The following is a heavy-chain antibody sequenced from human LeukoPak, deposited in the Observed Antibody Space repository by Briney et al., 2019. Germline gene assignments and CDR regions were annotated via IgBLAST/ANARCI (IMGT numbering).Heavy chain of an antibody. CDR2: ISSSGSTI. CDR3: ARGLWFGELAK. V-gene: IGHV3-48*03. D-gene: IGHD3-10*01. Sequence: GGSLRLSCAASGFTFSSYEMNWVRQAPGKGLEWVSYISSSGSTIYYADSVKGRFTISRDNAKNSLYLQMNSLRAEDTAVYYCARGLWFGELAKWGQGTLVTVSP. J-gene: IGHJ4*02. CDR1: GFTFSSYE.